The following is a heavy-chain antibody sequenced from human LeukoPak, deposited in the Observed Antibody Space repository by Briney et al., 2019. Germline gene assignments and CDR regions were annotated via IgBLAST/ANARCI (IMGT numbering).Heavy chain of an antibody. CDR1: GFTFDDYA. V-gene: IGHV3-43*02. D-gene: IGHD3-3*01. Sequence: PGGSLRLSCAASGFTFDDYAMHWVRQAPGKGLERVSLISGDGGSTYYADSVKGRFTISRDNSKNSLYLQMNSLRTEDTALYYCAKDISYEFWSGNTVYCGQGTLVTVSS. J-gene: IGHJ4*02. CDR3: AKDISYEFWSGNTVY. CDR2: ISGDGGST.